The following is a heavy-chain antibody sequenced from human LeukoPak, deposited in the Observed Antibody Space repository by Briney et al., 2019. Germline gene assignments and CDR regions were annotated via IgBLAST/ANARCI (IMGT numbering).Heavy chain of an antibody. V-gene: IGHV4-4*07. J-gene: IGHJ3*02. CDR2: IYTSGST. Sequence: PSETLSLTCTVSGGSISSYYWSWIRQPAGKGLEWIGRIYTSGSTNYNPSLKSRVTISVDKSKNQFSLKLSSVTAADTAVYYCARDADDYVWGSYRHDAFDIWGQGTMVTVSS. CDR3: ARDADDYVWGSYRHDAFDI. D-gene: IGHD3-16*02. CDR1: GGSISSYY.